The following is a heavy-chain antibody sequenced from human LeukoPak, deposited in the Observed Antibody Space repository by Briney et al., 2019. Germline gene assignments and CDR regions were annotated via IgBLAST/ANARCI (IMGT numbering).Heavy chain of an antibody. Sequence: ASVKVSCKASGYTFTGYGISWVRQAPGQGLEWMGWISAYNGNTNYAQKLQGRVTMTTDTSTSTAYMELRSLRSDDTAVYYCARARGYSSSWYDYYYYYYMDVWGKGTTVTVSS. J-gene: IGHJ6*03. V-gene: IGHV1-18*01. D-gene: IGHD6-13*01. CDR2: ISAYNGNT. CDR1: GYTFTGYG. CDR3: ARARGYSSSWYDYYYYYYMDV.